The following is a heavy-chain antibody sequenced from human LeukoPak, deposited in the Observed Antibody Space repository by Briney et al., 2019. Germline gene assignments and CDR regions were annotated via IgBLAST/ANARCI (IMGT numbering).Heavy chain of an antibody. CDR1: GGSISSSNW. V-gene: IGHV4-4*02. CDR3: ARRYYDILTGYYSIDY. J-gene: IGHJ4*02. D-gene: IGHD3-9*01. CDR2: IYHSGST. Sequence: PSETLSLTCAVSGGSISSSNWWSWVRQPPGKGLEWIGEIYHSGSTNYNPSLKSRVTTSVDKSKNQFSLKLSSVTAADTAVYYCARRYYDILTGYYSIDYWGQGTLVTVSS.